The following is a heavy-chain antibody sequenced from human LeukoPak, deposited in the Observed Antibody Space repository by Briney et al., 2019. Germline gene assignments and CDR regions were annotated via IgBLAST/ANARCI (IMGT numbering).Heavy chain of an antibody. J-gene: IGHJ6*03. Sequence: KPSETLSLTCTVSGGSITSYYWSWIRQSPVRGLEWLGYIFPSGSAFYNPSLESRVTISLDTSENQFSLRLSSVTAADTAVYYCARRKHYFYYMDVWGKGTTVTVSS. CDR2: IFPSGSA. V-gene: IGHV4-4*09. CDR3: ARRKHYFYYMDV. CDR1: GGSITSYY.